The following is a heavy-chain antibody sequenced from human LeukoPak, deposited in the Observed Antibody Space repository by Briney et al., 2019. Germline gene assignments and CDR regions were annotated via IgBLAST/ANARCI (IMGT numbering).Heavy chain of an antibody. V-gene: IGHV3-48*02. Sequence: GGSLRLPCAASGFTFSDYHINWVRQAPGKGLEWLSYISSTSTTMFYADSVKGRFAISRDNAKSSLYLQMNSLRDEDTAVYYCARVWQDYSGVDYWGQGTLVTVSS. D-gene: IGHD2-21*01. CDR2: ISSTSTTM. CDR1: GFTFSDYH. CDR3: ARVWQDYSGVDY. J-gene: IGHJ4*02.